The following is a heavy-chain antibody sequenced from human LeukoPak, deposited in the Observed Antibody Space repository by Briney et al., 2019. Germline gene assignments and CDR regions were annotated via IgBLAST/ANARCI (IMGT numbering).Heavy chain of an antibody. Sequence: ASVKVTFKASGYTFTGYYMHWVRQAPGQGLEWMGWINPNSGGTNYAQKFQGRVTMTRDTSISTAYMELSRLRSDDTAVYYCARGYYYDSSGPHAFDIWGQGTMGTVSS. CDR1: GYTFTGYY. V-gene: IGHV1-2*02. CDR2: INPNSGGT. J-gene: IGHJ3*02. D-gene: IGHD3-22*01. CDR3: ARGYYYDSSGPHAFDI.